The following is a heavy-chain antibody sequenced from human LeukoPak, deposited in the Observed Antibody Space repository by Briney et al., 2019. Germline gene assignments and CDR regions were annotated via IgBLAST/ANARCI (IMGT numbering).Heavy chain of an antibody. CDR2: IYTSGST. CDR3: ARASIIAAAGRSWYFDL. Sequence: KPPETLSLTCTVSGGSISSYYWSWIRQPAGKGLEWIGRIYTSGSTNYNPSLKSRVTISVDTSKNQFSLKLSSVTAADTAVYYCARASIIAAAGRSWYFDLWGRGTLVTVSS. V-gene: IGHV4-4*07. D-gene: IGHD6-13*01. J-gene: IGHJ2*01. CDR1: GGSISSYY.